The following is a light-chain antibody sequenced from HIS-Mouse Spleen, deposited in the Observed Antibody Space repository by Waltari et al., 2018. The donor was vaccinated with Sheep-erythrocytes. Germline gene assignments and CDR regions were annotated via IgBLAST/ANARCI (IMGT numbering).Light chain of an antibody. CDR2: EGS. Sequence: QSALTQPASVSGSPGQPITIPCTGTSSDVGSYNLVSWYQQHPGKDPKLMIYEGSKRPSGVSNRFSGSKSGNTASLTISGLQAEDEADYYCCSYAGSSTWVFGGGTKLTVL. CDR1: SSDVGSYNL. CDR3: CSYAGSSTWV. J-gene: IGLJ3*02. V-gene: IGLV2-23*01.